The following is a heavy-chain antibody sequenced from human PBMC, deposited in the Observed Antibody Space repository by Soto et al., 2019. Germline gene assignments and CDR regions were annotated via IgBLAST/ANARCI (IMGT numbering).Heavy chain of an antibody. CDR1: GYTFTGYY. J-gene: IGHJ4*02. Sequence: ASVKVSCKASGYTFTGYYMHWVRQAPGQGLEWMGWINPNSGGTNYAQKFQGWVTMTRDTSISTAYMELSRLRSDDTAVYYCARGSEPIVGATKYYFDYWGQRTLVTVSS. D-gene: IGHD1-26*01. CDR3: ARGSEPIVGATKYYFDY. CDR2: INPNSGGT. V-gene: IGHV1-2*04.